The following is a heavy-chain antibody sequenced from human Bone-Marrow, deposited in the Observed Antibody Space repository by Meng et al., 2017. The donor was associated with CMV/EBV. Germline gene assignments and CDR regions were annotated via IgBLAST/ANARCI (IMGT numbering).Heavy chain of an antibody. D-gene: IGHD2-21*01. Sequence: YAVHGARKTRRQGLEWMGVINPSGGRTSDKHRLQGRGAMTRDTSTRTIYVDLTSLGSEDTAVYYCARQALEYCGGDCYRSEYYFDYWGQGTLVTVSS. CDR2: INPSGGRT. CDR3: ARQALEYCGGDCYRSEYYFDY. CDR1: YA. V-gene: IGHV1-46*01. J-gene: IGHJ4*02.